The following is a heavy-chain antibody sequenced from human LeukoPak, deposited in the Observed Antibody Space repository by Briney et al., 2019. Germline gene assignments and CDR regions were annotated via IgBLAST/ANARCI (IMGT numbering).Heavy chain of an antibody. J-gene: IGHJ4*02. CDR1: GYSLSSAYY. CDR2: IIHSGNT. CDR3: ARVGRIVVAGKGFDY. Sequence: SETLSLTCAVSGYSLSSAYYWGWIRQSPGKGLEWIGSIIHSGNTYYSPSLKGPVTISVDTSKNQFSLKLSSVTAADTAVYYCARVGRIVVAGKGFDYWGQGTLVTVSS. D-gene: IGHD6-19*01. V-gene: IGHV4-38-2*01.